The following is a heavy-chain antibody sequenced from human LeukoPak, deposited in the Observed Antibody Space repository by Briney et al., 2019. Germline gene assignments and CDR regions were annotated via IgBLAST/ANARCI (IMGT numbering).Heavy chain of an antibody. Sequence: SVKVSCKASGGTFSSYAISWVRQAPGQGLEWMGRIIPILGIANYAQKFQGRVTITADKSTSTAYMELSSLRSEDTAVYYCARAGKPGIAVAGTGYWGQGTLVTVSS. V-gene: IGHV1-69*04. CDR2: IIPILGIA. CDR1: GGTFSSYA. D-gene: IGHD6-19*01. CDR3: ARAGKPGIAVAGTGY. J-gene: IGHJ4*02.